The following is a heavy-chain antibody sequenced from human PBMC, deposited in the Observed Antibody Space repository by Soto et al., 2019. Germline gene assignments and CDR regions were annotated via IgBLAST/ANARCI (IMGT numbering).Heavy chain of an antibody. D-gene: IGHD3-9*01. Sequence: PSETLSLTCTVSGGSISSYYWSWIWQPPGKGLEWIGYIYYSGSTNYNPSLKSRVTISVDTSKNQFSLKLSSVTAADTAVYYCARAPFYDILTGYYHTPSWFDPWGQGTLVTVSS. J-gene: IGHJ5*02. CDR2: IYYSGST. V-gene: IGHV4-59*01. CDR3: ARAPFYDILTGYYHTPSWFDP. CDR1: GGSISSYY.